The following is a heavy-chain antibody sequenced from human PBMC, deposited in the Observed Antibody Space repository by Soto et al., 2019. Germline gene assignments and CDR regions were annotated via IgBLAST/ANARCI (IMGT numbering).Heavy chain of an antibody. CDR3: ARFSAAAGTLIDY. Sequence: SETLSLTCTVSGGSISSGDYYWSWIRQPPGKGLEWIGYIYYSGSTYYNPSLKSRVTISVDTSKNQFSLKLSSVTAADTAVYYCARFSAAAGTLIDYWGQGTLVTVSS. V-gene: IGHV4-30-4*01. J-gene: IGHJ4*02. CDR1: GGSISSGDYY. D-gene: IGHD6-13*01. CDR2: IYYSGST.